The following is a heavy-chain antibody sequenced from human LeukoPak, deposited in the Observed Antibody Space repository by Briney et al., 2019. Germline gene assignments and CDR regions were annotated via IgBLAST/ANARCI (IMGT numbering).Heavy chain of an antibody. D-gene: IGHD6-13*01. CDR3: ARSWQQPGNWFDP. V-gene: IGHV4-34*01. J-gene: IGHJ5*02. Sequence: PSETLSLTCAVYGGSFSGYYWSWIRQPPGKGLEWIGEINHSGSTNYNPSLKSRVTISVDTSKNQFSLQLNSVTPEDTAVYYCARSWQQPGNWFDPWGQGTLVTVSS. CDR1: GGSFSGYY. CDR2: INHSGST.